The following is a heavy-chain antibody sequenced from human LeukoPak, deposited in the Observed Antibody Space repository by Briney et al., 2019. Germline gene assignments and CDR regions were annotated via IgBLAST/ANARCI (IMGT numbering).Heavy chain of an antibody. J-gene: IGHJ2*01. CDR3: ASDSRGSGWDCWSFDL. V-gene: IGHV4-59*01. D-gene: IGHD6-19*01. CDR1: GGSISRYY. Sequence: SETLSLTRTVSGGSISRYYWTWRRQPPGKGLEWIGYIYHTGSTHYNPSLKSRVTISVDTSKNQFSLNLSSVTAADTAVYYCASDSRGSGWDCWSFDLWGRGTLITVSS. CDR2: IYHTGST.